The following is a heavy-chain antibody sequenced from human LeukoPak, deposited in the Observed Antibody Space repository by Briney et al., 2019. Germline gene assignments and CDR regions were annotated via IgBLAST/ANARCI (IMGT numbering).Heavy chain of an antibody. CDR2: IRSKANSYAT. J-gene: IGHJ4*02. CDR1: GFTFSGSA. D-gene: IGHD3-22*01. CDR3: TGSTGGYYSDY. V-gene: IGHV3-73*01. Sequence: QSGGSLRLSCAASGFTFSGSAMHWVRQASGKGLEWVGRIRSKANSYATAYATSLIGRFTISRDDSKNTAYLQMNSLKTEDTAVYYCTGSTGGYYSDYWGQGTLVTVSS.